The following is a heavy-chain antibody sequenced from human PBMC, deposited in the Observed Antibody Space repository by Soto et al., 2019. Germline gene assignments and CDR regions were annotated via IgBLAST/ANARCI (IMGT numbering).Heavy chain of an antibody. CDR3: TTQSLLLTVFDY. CDR2: IKSKTDGGTT. D-gene: IGHD3-16*01. V-gene: IGHV3-15*01. Sequence: PGGSLRLSCAASGFTFSNAWMSWVRQAPGKGLEWVGHIKSKTDGGTTDYAAPVKGRFTISRDDSKNTLYLQMSSLKTEDTAVYYCTTQSLLLTVFDYWGQGTLVTVSS. J-gene: IGHJ4*02. CDR1: GFTFSNAW.